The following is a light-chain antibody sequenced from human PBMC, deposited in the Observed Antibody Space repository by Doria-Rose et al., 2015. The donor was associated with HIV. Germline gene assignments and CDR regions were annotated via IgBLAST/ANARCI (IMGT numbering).Light chain of an antibody. J-gene: IGLJ1*01. CDR1: TSNIGAIYD. CDR3: HSYDNSLSGYV. Sequence: APGQRVTISCTGSTSNIGAIYDVHWYQQLPGTAPKLLIYANSHRPSGVPDRFSGSKSGTSASLAITGLQADDEADYYCHSYDNSLSGYVFGSGTKVTVL. V-gene: IGLV1-40*01. CDR2: ANS.